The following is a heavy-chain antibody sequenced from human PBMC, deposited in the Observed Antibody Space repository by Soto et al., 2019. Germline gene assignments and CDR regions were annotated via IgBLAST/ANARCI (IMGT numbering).Heavy chain of an antibody. CDR2: TYYRSKWYN. CDR1: GDSVSSNSAA. J-gene: IGHJ5*02. V-gene: IGHV6-1*01. CDR3: ARDALGYCSGGSCYSVGWWFDP. D-gene: IGHD2-15*01. Sequence: PSQTLALTCAISGDSVSSNSAAWNWIRQSPSRGLEWQGRTYYRSKWYNDYAVSVKSRITINPDTSKNQFSLQLNSVTPEDTAVYYCARDALGYCSGGSCYSVGWWFDPWGQGTLVTVSS.